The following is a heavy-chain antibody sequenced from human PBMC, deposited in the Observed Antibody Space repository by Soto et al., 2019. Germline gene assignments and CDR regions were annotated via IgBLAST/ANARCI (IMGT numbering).Heavy chain of an antibody. CDR3: ARESIAARPGGYYYYGMDV. Sequence: PGWSLRLSCAASVYTFISYGMHWVRQAPGKGLEWVAVIWYDGSNKYYADSVKGRFTISRDNSKNTLYLQMNSLRAEDTAVYYCARESIAARPGGYYYYGMDVWGQGTTVTVSS. CDR1: VYTFISYG. D-gene: IGHD6-6*01. V-gene: IGHV3-33*01. J-gene: IGHJ6*02. CDR2: IWYDGSNK.